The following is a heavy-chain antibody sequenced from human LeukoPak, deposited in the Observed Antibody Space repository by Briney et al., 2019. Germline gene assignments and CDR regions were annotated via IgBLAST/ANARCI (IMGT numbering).Heavy chain of an antibody. CDR3: AIALPPSINTPWK. J-gene: IGHJ4*02. Sequence: GGSLRLSCAASGFTFSSYWMHWVRQAPGKGLVWVSRISDGSSTSYADSVKGRFTISRDNAENTLYLQMNSLRAEDTAVYYCAIALPPSINTPWKWGQGTLVTVSS. D-gene: IGHD3-3*02. V-gene: IGHV3-74*01. CDR1: GFTFSSYW. CDR2: ISDGSST.